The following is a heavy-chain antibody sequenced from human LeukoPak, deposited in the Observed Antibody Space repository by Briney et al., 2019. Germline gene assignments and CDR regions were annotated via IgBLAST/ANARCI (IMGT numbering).Heavy chain of an antibody. CDR3: GGPRWNASSPFGY. CDR2: IYPGDSDT. V-gene: IGHV5-51*01. J-gene: IGHJ4*02. D-gene: IGHD3-3*01. Sequence: GESLKISRKGSGYSFTSYWFGWVRQMPGKGLEWMGIIYPGDSDTRYSPSFQGQVTISTDKSISTAYLQWSSLKASDTAVYYCGGPRWNASSPFGYWGQGTLVTVSS. CDR1: GYSFTSYW.